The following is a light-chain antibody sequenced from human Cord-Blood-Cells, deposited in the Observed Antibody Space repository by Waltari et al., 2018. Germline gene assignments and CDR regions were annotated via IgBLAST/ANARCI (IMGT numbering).Light chain of an antibody. Sequence: QSALTQPASVSGSPGQSITISCTGTSSDVGRYNLASWYQQHPGKAPKLLIYECSKRPSGVSNRFSGSKSGNTASLTISGLQAEDEADYYCCSYAGSSTYVVFGGGTKLTVL. CDR3: CSYAGSSTYVV. CDR2: ECS. CDR1: SSDVGRYNL. J-gene: IGLJ2*01. V-gene: IGLV2-23*01.